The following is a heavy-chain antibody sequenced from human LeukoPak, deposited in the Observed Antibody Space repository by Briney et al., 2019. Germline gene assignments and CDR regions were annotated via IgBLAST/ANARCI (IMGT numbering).Heavy chain of an antibody. J-gene: IGHJ4*02. D-gene: IGHD6-19*01. CDR1: GFTFSSHG. CDR3: AKWVGFSSGWYDC. V-gene: IGHV3-30*18. CDR2: ISFDGSGK. Sequence: GGSLRLSCAASGFTFSSHGMHWVRQAPGKGLGRVTFISFDGSGKHYADSVEGRFTISRDNSKNTLYLQMNSLRADDTAVYNCAKWVGFSSGWYDCWGQGTLVTVSS.